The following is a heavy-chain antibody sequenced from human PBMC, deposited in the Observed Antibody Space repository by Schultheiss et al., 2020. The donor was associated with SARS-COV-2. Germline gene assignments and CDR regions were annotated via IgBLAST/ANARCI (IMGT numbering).Heavy chain of an antibody. CDR2: IYYSGST. Sequence: SETLSLTCTVFGGSLHDYYWTWIRQPPGKGLEWIGYIYYSGSTNYNPSLKSRVTMSVDTSKNQFSLKLSSVTAADTAVYYCARDDRAYCGGDCYGWFDPWGQGTLVTVSS. CDR1: GGSLHDYY. D-gene: IGHD2-21*02. V-gene: IGHV4-59*12. J-gene: IGHJ5*02. CDR3: ARDDRAYCGGDCYGWFDP.